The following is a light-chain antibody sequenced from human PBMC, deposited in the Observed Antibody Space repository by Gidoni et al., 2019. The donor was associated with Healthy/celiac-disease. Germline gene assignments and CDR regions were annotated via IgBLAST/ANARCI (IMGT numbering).Light chain of an antibody. Sequence: DIQMTQSPSSLSASVGDRVTITCRASQSISSYLNWYQQKPGKAPKLLIYAASSVQSGVPSRFSGSGSGTDFTLTISSLQPEDFATYYCQQSYSTSPWTFGQGIKVEIK. CDR3: QQSYSTSPWT. V-gene: IGKV1-39*01. CDR1: QSISSY. CDR2: AAS. J-gene: IGKJ1*01.